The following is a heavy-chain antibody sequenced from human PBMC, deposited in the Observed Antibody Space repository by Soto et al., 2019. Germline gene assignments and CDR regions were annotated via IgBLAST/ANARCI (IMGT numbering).Heavy chain of an antibody. CDR3: ARDPNDYGDYYFDY. Sequence: GGSLRLSCAASGFTFSSYAMHWVRQAPGKGLEWVAVISYDGSNKYYADSVKGRFTISRDNSKNTLYLQMNSLRAEDTAVYYCARDPNDYGDYYFDYWGQGTLVTVSS. V-gene: IGHV3-30-3*01. CDR2: ISYDGSNK. CDR1: GFTFSSYA. D-gene: IGHD4-17*01. J-gene: IGHJ4*02.